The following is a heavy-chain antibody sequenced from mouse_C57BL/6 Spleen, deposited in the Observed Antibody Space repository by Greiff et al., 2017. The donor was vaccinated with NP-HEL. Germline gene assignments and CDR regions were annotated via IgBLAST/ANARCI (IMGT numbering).Heavy chain of an antibody. CDR1: GYTFTDYY. D-gene: IGHD2-3*01. CDR2: INPNNGGT. J-gene: IGHJ3*01. Sequence: EVQLQQSGPELVKPGASVKISCKASGYTFTDYYMNWVKQSHGKSLEWIGDINPNNGGTSYNQKFKGKATLTVDKSSSTAYMELRSLTSEDSAVYYCAREGYYDGYSRWFAYWGQGTLVTVSA. CDR3: AREGYYDGYSRWFAY. V-gene: IGHV1-26*01.